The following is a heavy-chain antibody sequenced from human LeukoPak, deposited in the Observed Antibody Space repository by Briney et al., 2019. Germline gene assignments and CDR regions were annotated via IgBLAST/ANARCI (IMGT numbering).Heavy chain of an antibody. D-gene: IGHD1-26*01. V-gene: IGHV1-69*13. Sequence: GASVKVSCKASGGTFSSYAISWVRQAPGQGLEWMGGIIPIFGTANYAQKFQGRVTITADESTSTAYMELSSLRSEDTAVYYCARLQSVVGATTWDYWGQGTLVTVSS. CDR3: ARLQSVVGATTWDY. CDR2: IIPIFGTA. J-gene: IGHJ4*02. CDR1: GGTFSSYA.